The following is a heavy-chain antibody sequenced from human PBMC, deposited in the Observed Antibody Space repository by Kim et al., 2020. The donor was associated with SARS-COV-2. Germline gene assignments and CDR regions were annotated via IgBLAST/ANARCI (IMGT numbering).Heavy chain of an antibody. D-gene: IGHD6-19*01. Sequence: GGSLRLSCAASGFTFSSYAMHWVRQAPGKGLEWVAVISYDGSNKYYADSVKGRFTISRDNSKNTLYLQMNSLRAEDTAVYYCARAAAVAGAGSFDYWGQG. CDR3: ARAAAVAGAGSFDY. CDR2: ISYDGSNK. J-gene: IGHJ4*02. CDR1: GFTFSSYA. V-gene: IGHV3-30*04.